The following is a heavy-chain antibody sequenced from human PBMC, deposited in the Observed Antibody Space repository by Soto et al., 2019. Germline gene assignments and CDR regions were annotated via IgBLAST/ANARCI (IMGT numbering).Heavy chain of an antibody. J-gene: IGHJ4*02. D-gene: IGHD3-22*01. CDR1: GFTFSSYG. Sequence: PVGSLRLSCAASGFTFSSYGMHWVRQAPGKGLEWVAVISCDGSNKYYADSVKGRFTISRDNSKNTLYLQMNSLRAEDTAVYYCAKGKDYYDSSGSTPLDYWGQGTLVTVYS. CDR2: ISCDGSNK. CDR3: AKGKDYYDSSGSTPLDY. V-gene: IGHV3-30*18.